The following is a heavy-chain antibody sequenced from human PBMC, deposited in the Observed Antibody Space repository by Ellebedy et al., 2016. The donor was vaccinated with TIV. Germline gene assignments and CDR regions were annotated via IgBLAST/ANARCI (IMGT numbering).Heavy chain of an antibody. J-gene: IGHJ3*02. CDR2: INQGGSER. V-gene: IGHV3-7*01. Sequence: GESLKISCATSGFSFRSYWMSWVRQAPGKGLEWVANINQGGSERHYVDSVKGRFTISRDNAKNSLYLEMNSLRAEDTAVYYCATDGSYGDYLSPAHAFEIWGQGTMVAVSS. D-gene: IGHD4-17*01. CDR3: ATDGSYGDYLSPAHAFEI. CDR1: GFSFRSYW.